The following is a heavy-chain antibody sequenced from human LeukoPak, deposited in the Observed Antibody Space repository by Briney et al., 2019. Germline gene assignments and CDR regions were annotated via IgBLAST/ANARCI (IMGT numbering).Heavy chain of an antibody. V-gene: IGHV4-34*01. J-gene: IGHJ6*03. CDR3: ARGRQDVTMIVVVMTAVSYYLDV. CDR2: MNPSGST. D-gene: IGHD3-22*01. Sequence: SETLSLTCAVYGGSFSGYYWTWIHQTPEKGLEWIGEMNPSGSTNYNPSLKSRVTISVDTSKNQFSLELSSVTAADTAVYYCARGRQDVTMIVVVMTAVSYYLDVWGKGTTVTVS. CDR1: GGSFSGYY.